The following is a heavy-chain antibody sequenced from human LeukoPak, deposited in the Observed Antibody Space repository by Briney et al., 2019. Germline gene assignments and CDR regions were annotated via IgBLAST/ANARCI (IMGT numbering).Heavy chain of an antibody. J-gene: IGHJ6*03. Sequence: SSETLSLTCAVYGGSFSGYYWSWIRQPPGKGLEWIGEINHSGSTNYNPSLKSRVTISVDTSKNQFSLKLSSVTAADTAVYYCARGLRGVIHYYYYMDVWGKGTTVTVSS. V-gene: IGHV4-34*01. CDR3: ARGLRGVIHYYYYMDV. CDR1: GGSFSGYY. D-gene: IGHD3-10*01. CDR2: INHSGST.